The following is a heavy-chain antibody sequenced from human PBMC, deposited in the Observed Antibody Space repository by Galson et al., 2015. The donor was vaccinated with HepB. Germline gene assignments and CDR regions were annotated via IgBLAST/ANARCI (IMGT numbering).Heavy chain of an antibody. V-gene: IGHV3-23*01. CDR2: IGGSGSPS. Sequence: SLRLSCAASGFTFRSYVLSWVRQTPGKGLAWVSAIGGSGSPSHHIDSVKGRFTISRDNSKNMLYLQMNSLRVEDTAIYYCVTGPWDLPHAFNIWGRGTMVTVSS. CDR3: VTGPWDLPHAFNI. D-gene: IGHD1-14*01. J-gene: IGHJ3*02. CDR1: GFTFRSYV.